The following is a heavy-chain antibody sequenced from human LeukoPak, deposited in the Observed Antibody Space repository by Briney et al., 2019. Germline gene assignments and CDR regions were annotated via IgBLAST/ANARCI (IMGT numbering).Heavy chain of an antibody. CDR1: GFTFSSYA. CDR2: ISYDGSNK. D-gene: IGHD6-13*01. J-gene: IGHJ6*02. CDR3: ARDLRGSSSWLNYYYYGMDV. Sequence: GRSLRLSCAASGFTFSSYAMHWVRQAPGKGLEWVAVISYDGSNKYYADSVKGRFTISRDNSKNTLYLQMNSLRAEDTAVYYCARDLRGSSSWLNYYYYGMDVWGQGTTVTVSS. V-gene: IGHV3-30*04.